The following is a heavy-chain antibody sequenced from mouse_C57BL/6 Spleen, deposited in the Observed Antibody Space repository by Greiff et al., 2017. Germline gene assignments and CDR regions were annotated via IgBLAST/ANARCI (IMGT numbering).Heavy chain of an antibody. D-gene: IGHD1-1*01. CDR2: IDPSDSET. CDR3: ASGFITTVVDAMDY. Sequence: QVQLQQPGAELVRPGSSVKLSCKASGYTFTSYWMHWVKQRPIQGLEWIGNIDPSDSETHYNQKFKDKATLTVDKSSSTAYMQLSSLTSEDSAVYYCASGFITTVVDAMDYWGQGTSVTVSS. V-gene: IGHV1-52*01. CDR1: GYTFTSYW. J-gene: IGHJ4*01.